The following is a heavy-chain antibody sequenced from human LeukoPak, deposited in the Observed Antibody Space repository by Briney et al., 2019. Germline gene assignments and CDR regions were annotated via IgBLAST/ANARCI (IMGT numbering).Heavy chain of an antibody. CDR2: INHSGST. D-gene: IGHD3-22*01. CDR3: ARLGYDSSGYHHDLGNFDY. V-gene: IGHV4-34*01. Sequence: TSETLSLTCAVYGGSFSGYYWSWIRQPPGKGLEWIGEINHSGSTNYNPSLKSRVTISVDTSKNQFSLKLSSVTAADTAVYYCARLGYDSSGYHHDLGNFDYWGQGTLVTVSS. CDR1: GGSFSGYY. J-gene: IGHJ4*02.